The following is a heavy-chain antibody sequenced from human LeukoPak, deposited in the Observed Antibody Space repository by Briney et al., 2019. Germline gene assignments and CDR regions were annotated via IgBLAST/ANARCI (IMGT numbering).Heavy chain of an antibody. CDR1: GFTFSSYA. J-gene: IGHJ6*02. CDR3: AREKLRFLDHVREDHYYGMGV. CDR2: ISYDGSNK. V-gene: IGHV3-30*04. D-gene: IGHD3-3*01. Sequence: QSGGSLRLSCAASGFTFSSYAMHWVRQAPGKGLEWVAVISYDGSNKYYADSVKGRFTISRDNSKNTLYLQMNSLRAEDTAVYYCAREKLRFLDHVREDHYYGMGVWGQGTTVTVSS.